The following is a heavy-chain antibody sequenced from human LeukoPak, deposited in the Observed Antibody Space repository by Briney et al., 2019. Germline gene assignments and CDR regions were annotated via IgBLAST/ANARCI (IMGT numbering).Heavy chain of an antibody. CDR1: GGSISSGDYY. Sequence: SETLSLTCTVSGGSISSGDYYWSWIRQPPGKGLEWIGYIYYSGSTYYNPSLKSRVTISVDTSKNQFSLKLSSVTAADTAVYYCARARDTAMVFDYWGQGTLVTVSS. D-gene: IGHD5-18*01. J-gene: IGHJ4*02. CDR3: ARARDTAMVFDY. V-gene: IGHV4-30-4*01. CDR2: IYYSGST.